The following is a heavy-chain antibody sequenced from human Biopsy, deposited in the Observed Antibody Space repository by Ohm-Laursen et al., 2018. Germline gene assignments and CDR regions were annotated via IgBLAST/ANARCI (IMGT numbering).Heavy chain of an antibody. CDR3: VTELLPPGVGGPWLES. V-gene: IGHV3-74*01. CDR2: LDEHGTTT. Sequence: SLRLSCAASGFTFSKSWMHWVRQAPGKGLVWVSRLDEHGTTTFYADSVRGRFTVSRDNAKNSLYLQMNSLRAADTAKYYCVTELLPPGVGGPWLESWGQGISVTVSS. CDR1: GFTFSKSW. D-gene: IGHD3-10*01. J-gene: IGHJ5*01.